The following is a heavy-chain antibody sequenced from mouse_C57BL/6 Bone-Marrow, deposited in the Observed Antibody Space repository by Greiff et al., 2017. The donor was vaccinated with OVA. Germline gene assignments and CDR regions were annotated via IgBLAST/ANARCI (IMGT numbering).Heavy chain of an antibody. CDR3: ARRGGSSYGFAY. D-gene: IGHD1-1*01. Sequence: QVQLQQSGAELARPGASVKLPCKASGYTFTSYGISWVKQRTGQGLEWIGEIYPRSGNTYYNEKFKGKATLTADKSSSTAYMELRSLTSEDSAVYFCARRGGSSYGFAYWGQGTLVTVSA. J-gene: IGHJ3*01. V-gene: IGHV1-81*01. CDR1: GYTFTSYG. CDR2: IYPRSGNT.